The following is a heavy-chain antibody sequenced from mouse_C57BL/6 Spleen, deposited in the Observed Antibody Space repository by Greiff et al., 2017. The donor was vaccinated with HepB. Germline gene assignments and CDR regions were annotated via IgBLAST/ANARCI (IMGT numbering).Heavy chain of an antibody. CDR2: IDPSDSYT. CDR1: GYTFTSYW. CDR3: ARSSYYGSSRHWYFDV. D-gene: IGHD1-1*01. Sequence: QVQLQQPGAELVMPGASVKLSCKASGYTFTSYWMHWVKQRPGQGLEWIGEIDPSDSYTNYNQKFKGKSTLTVDKSSSTAYMQLSSLTSEDSAVYYCARSSYYGSSRHWYFDVWGTGTTVTSPQ. V-gene: IGHV1-69*01. J-gene: IGHJ1*03.